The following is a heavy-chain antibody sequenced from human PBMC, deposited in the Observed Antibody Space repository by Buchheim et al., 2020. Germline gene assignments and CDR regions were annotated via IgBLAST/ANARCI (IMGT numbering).Heavy chain of an antibody. CDR2: IYYSGST. Sequence: QVQLQESGPGLVKPSQTLSLTCTVSGGSISSGGYYWRWIRQHPGKGLEWIGYIYYSGSTYYNPSLKSRVTISVDTSKNQFSLKLSSVTAADTAVYYCARDRPFDYGDYGATSGWYFDLWGRGTL. V-gene: IGHV4-31*03. D-gene: IGHD4-17*01. J-gene: IGHJ2*01. CDR1: GGSISSGGYY. CDR3: ARDRPFDYGDYGATSGWYFDL.